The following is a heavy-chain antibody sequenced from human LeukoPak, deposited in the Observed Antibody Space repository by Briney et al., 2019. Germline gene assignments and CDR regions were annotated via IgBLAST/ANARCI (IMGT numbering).Heavy chain of an antibody. CDR3: ARLYDLRYYYYYYMDV. J-gene: IGHJ6*03. CDR2: INHSGST. V-gene: IGHV4-34*01. D-gene: IGHD3/OR15-3a*01. Sequence: PSETLSLTCAVYGGSFSGYYWSWIRQPPGKGLEWIGEINHSGSTNYNPSLKSRVTISVDTSKNQFSLKLSSVTAADTAVYYCARLYDLRYYYYYYMDVWGKGTTVTISS. CDR1: GGSFSGYY.